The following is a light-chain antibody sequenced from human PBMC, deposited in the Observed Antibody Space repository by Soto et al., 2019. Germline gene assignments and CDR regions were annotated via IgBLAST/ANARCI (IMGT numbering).Light chain of an antibody. J-gene: IGLJ1*01. CDR3: GTWDSSLSAYV. V-gene: IGLV1-51*02. Sequence: QAGLTQPPSVSAAPGQKVTISCSGSSSNIGDNYVSWYQQLPGTAPKLLIYENNKRPSGIPDRFSGSRSGTSATLGITGLKTGDEADYYCGTWDSSLSAYVFGTGTKVTVL. CDR2: ENN. CDR1: SSNIGDNY.